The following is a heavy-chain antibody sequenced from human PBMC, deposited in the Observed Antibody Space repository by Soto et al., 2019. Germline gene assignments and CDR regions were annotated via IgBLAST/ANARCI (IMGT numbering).Heavy chain of an antibody. CDR2: IIPIFGTT. V-gene: IGHV1-69*01. D-gene: IGHD2-2*01. CDR3: ARGGVGYCSSTSCYNWFDP. CDR1: GGTFSSYA. J-gene: IGHJ5*02. Sequence: QVQLVQSGAEVKNPGSSVKVSCKASGGTFSSYAISWVRQAPGQGLEWMGGIIPIFGTTNYAQKFQGRVTITADESTSTAYMELSSLRSEDTAVYYCARGGVGYCSSTSCYNWFDPWGQGTLVTVSS.